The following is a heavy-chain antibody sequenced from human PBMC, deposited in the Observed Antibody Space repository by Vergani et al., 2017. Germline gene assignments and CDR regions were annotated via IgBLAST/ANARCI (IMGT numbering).Heavy chain of an antibody. CDR2: ISGSGGST. CDR1: GFTFDDYT. V-gene: IGHV3-23*04. Sequence: VQLVESGGGVVQPGGSLRLSCAASGFTFDDYTMHWVRQAPGKGLEWVSAISGSGGSTYYADSVKGRFTISRDNSKNTLYLQMNSLRAEDTAVYYCAKIMRSGSYPYYFDYWGQGTLVTVSS. D-gene: IGHD1-26*01. J-gene: IGHJ4*02. CDR3: AKIMRSGSYPYYFDY.